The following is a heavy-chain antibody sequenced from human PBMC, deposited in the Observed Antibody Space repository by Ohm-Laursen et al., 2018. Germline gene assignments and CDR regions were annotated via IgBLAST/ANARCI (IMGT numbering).Heavy chain of an antibody. D-gene: IGHD2-8*01. J-gene: IGHJ4*02. V-gene: IGHV4-59*11. CDR2: IYYSGTT. CDR1: GAPISTHY. Sequence: SETLSLTCTVSGAPISTHYWSWIRQPPGKGLEWIGYIYYSGTTNYNPSLKSRVTISLNTSKNQFSLKLSPVTAADTAVYYCARDRGTNGVYYFDYWGQGTLITVSS. CDR3: ARDRGTNGVYYFDY.